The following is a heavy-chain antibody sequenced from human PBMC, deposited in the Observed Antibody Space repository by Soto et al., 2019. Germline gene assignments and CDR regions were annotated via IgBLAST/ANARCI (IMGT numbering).Heavy chain of an antibody. CDR3: AREIAAAGNYYYGMDV. CDR1: GYTFTSYG. CDR2: ISAYNGNT. D-gene: IGHD6-13*01. Sequence: QVQLVQSGAEVKKPGASVKVSCKASGYTFTSYGISWVRQAPGQGLEWMGWISAYNGNTNYAQKLQGRVTMTTDTSTSTAYMELRSLRSDDTAVYYWAREIAAAGNYYYGMDVWGQGTTVTVSS. V-gene: IGHV1-18*01. J-gene: IGHJ6*02.